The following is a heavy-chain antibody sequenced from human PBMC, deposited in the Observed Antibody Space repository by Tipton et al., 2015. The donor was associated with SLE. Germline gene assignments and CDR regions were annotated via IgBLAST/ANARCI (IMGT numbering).Heavy chain of an antibody. CDR2: ISWNSGSV. D-gene: IGHD2/OR15-2a*01. J-gene: IGHJ3*02. CDR1: GFNFDDYA. Sequence: RSLRLSCAASGFNFDDYAMHWVRQAPGKGLEWVSGISWNSGSVGYADSVKGRFTTSRDNAKSFLYLQMNSLRPEDTALYYCVKDMGPGEIESSWDGLDIWGQGTMVTVSS. CDR3: VKDMGPGEIESSWDGLDI. V-gene: IGHV3-9*01.